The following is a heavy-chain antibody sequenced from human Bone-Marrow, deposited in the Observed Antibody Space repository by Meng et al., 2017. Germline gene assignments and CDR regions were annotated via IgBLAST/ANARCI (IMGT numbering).Heavy chain of an antibody. CDR2: ISYDGSNK. CDR1: GFTFSSNA. Sequence: VGSGGVGAPPWSSLRLSWAASGFTFSSNAMHWVRQAPGKGLEWVAVISYDGSNKYYADSVKGRFTISRDNSKNTLYLQMNSLRAEDTAVYYCASTGYSSSWHQGGYWGQGTLVTVSS. V-gene: IGHV3-30*01. J-gene: IGHJ4*02. D-gene: IGHD6-13*01. CDR3: ASTGYSSSWHQGGY.